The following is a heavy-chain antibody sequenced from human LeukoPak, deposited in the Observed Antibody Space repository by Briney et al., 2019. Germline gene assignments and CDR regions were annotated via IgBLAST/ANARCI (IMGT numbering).Heavy chain of an antibody. Sequence: GASVKVSCKVSGYTLTELSMHWVRQAPGKGLEWMGGFDPEDGETIYAQKFQGRVTMTEDTSTDTAYMELSSLRSEDTAVYYCATASFSDYYDSSGYHYWGQGTLVTVSS. D-gene: IGHD3-22*01. V-gene: IGHV1-24*01. CDR2: FDPEDGET. J-gene: IGHJ4*02. CDR3: ATASFSDYYDSSGYHY. CDR1: GYTLTELS.